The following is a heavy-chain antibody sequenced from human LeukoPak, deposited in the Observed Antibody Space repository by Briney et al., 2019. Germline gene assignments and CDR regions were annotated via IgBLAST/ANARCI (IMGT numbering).Heavy chain of an antibody. J-gene: IGHJ4*02. Sequence: ASVKVSCKASGGTFSSYAISWVRQAPGQGLEWMGGIIPIFGTANYAQKFQGRVTITADESTSTAYMELSSLRSEDTAVYYCARDRRELLLGFDYWGQGTLVTVSS. D-gene: IGHD1-26*01. CDR2: IIPIFGTA. CDR1: GGTFSSYA. V-gene: IGHV1-69*13. CDR3: ARDRRELLLGFDY.